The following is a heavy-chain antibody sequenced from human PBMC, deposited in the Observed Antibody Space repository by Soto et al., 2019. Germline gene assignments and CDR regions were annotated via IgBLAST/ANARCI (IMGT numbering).Heavy chain of an antibody. V-gene: IGHV1-8*01. CDR2: MNPNSGDT. D-gene: IGHD3-10*01. CDR1: GYTFTSYD. Sequence: GASVKVSCKASGYTFTSYDINWVRQATGQGLEWMGWMNPNSGDTGYAQKFQGRVTMTRNTSISTAYMELSSLRSEDTAVYYCASMVRGLYYYYGMDVWGQGTTVTVSS. CDR3: ASMVRGLYYYYGMDV. J-gene: IGHJ6*02.